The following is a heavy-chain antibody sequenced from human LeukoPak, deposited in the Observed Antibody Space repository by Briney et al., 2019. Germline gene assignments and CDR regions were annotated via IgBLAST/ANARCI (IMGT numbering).Heavy chain of an antibody. CDR1: GFTFSSYS. V-gene: IGHV3-48*01. CDR2: ISSSSSTI. Sequence: PGGSLRLSCAASGFTFSSYSMNWVRQAPGKGLEWVSYISSSSSTIYYADSVKGRFTISGDNAKNSLYLQMNSLRAEDTAVYYCARDLEYSSSSPMGYWGQGTLVTVSS. D-gene: IGHD6-6*01. J-gene: IGHJ4*02. CDR3: ARDLEYSSSSPMGY.